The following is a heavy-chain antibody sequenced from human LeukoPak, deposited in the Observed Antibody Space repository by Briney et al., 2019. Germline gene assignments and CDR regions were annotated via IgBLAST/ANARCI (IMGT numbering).Heavy chain of an antibody. D-gene: IGHD1-26*01. CDR1: GGSISSYY. V-gene: IGHV4-59*01. J-gene: IGHJ4*02. CDR3: ARSSGSYHPLDY. CDR2: IYYSGST. Sequence: PSETLSLTCTVSGGSISSYYWSWIRQPPGKGLEWIGYIYYSGSTNYNPSLKSRVTISVDTSKNQFSLKLSSVTAADTAAYYCARSSGSYHPLDYWGQGTLVTVSS.